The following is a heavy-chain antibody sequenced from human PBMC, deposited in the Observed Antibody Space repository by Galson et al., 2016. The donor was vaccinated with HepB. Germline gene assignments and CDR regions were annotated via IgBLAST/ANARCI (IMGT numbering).Heavy chain of an antibody. V-gene: IGHV1-18*01. J-gene: IGHJ4*02. CDR2: ISGYNGKT. CDR1: GYAFINYG. CDR3: ARIPHIDSSSPYYFDY. D-gene: IGHD3-9*01. Sequence: SVKVSCKASGYAFINYGVIWVRQAPGQGFEWMGWISGYNGKTNYAQNLQGRVTMTTDTSTSTAYMELRSLRSDDTAVYCCARIPHIDSSSPYYFDYWGQGTLVTVSS.